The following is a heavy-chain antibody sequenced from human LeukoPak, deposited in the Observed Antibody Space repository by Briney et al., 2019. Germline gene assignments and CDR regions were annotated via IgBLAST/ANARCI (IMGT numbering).Heavy chain of an antibody. J-gene: IGHJ4*02. Sequence: PGGSLRLSCAASGFAFSSYVLHWVRRAPGKGPEWVSAIGTGGDTYYADSVMGRFTISRDNAKKSLFLQMNSLIAEDMAVYYCARVSWGFNCSGDSCYSETNFDYWGQGTLVTVSS. D-gene: IGHD2-15*01. CDR1: GFAFSSYV. V-gene: IGHV3-47*02. CDR3: ARVSWGFNCSGDSCYSETNFDY. CDR2: IGTGGDT.